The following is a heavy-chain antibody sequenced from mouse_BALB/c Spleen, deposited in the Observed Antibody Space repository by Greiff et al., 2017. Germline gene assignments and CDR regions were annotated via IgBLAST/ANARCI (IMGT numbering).Heavy chain of an antibody. CDR3: AREDYGFDY. V-gene: IGHV7-3*02. Sequence: EVQLVESGGGLVQPGGSLRLSCATSGFTFTDYYMSWVRQPPGKALEWLGFIRNKANGYTTEYSASVKGRFTISRDNSQSILYLQMNTLRAEDSATYYCAREDYGFDYWGQGTTLTVSS. CDR1: GFTFTDYY. J-gene: IGHJ2*01. CDR2: IRNKANGYTT. D-gene: IGHD1-1*01.